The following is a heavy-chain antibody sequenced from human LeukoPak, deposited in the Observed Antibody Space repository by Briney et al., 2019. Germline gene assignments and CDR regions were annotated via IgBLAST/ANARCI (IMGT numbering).Heavy chain of an antibody. Sequence: PGGSLRLSCAASGFTFSTYWMSWARQAPGKRPEWVAYIKQDGSEKDYVDSVKGRSTISRDNAKNSLYLQMNSLRGEDTAVYYCARHGGAFDIWGQGTLVTVSS. J-gene: IGHJ3*02. V-gene: IGHV3-7*01. D-gene: IGHD3-10*01. CDR2: IKQDGSEK. CDR3: ARHGGAFDI. CDR1: GFTFSTYW.